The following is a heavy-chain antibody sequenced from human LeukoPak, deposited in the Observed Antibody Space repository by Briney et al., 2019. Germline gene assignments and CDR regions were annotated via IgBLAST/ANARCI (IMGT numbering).Heavy chain of an antibody. CDR2: INTDGSST. J-gene: IGHJ4*02. CDR3: ARAVVPSAFDY. D-gene: IGHD2-2*01. V-gene: IGHV3-74*01. Sequence: GGSLRLSCAASGFTFSSYAMHWVRQAPGKGLVWVSRINTDGSSTSYADSVKGRFTISRDNAKNTLYLQMNSLRAEDTAVYYCARAVVPSAFDYWGQGTLVTVSS. CDR1: GFTFSSYA.